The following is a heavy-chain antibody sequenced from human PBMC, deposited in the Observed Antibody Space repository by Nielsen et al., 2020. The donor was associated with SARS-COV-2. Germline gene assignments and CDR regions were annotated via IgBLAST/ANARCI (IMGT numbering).Heavy chain of an antibody. D-gene: IGHD3-9*01. Sequence: WIRQPPGKGLEWIGYIYYSGSTNYNPSLKSRVTISVDTSKNQFSLKLSSVTAADTAVYYCARTYYDILTPWYCYYGMDVWGQGTTVTVSS. J-gene: IGHJ6*02. CDR3: ARTYYDILTPWYCYYGMDV. CDR2: IYYSGST. V-gene: IGHV4-59*01.